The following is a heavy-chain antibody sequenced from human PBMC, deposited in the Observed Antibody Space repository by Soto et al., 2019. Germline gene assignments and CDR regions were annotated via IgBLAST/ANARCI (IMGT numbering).Heavy chain of an antibody. J-gene: IGHJ6*02. CDR3: ARRSRGKNHFYEAYFYDMDV. D-gene: IGHD3-3*02. CDR1: GYSFTSFG. Sequence: QVQLLQSGTEFKKLGASVKVSCKASGYSFTSFGISWVRQAPGRGLEWLGWISGYDGKSNYAQKFQGRITLTTDTATTTGYMELRSLRPDDTALYFCARRSRGKNHFYEAYFYDMDVWGQGTTVIVS. V-gene: IGHV1-18*01. CDR2: ISGYDGKS.